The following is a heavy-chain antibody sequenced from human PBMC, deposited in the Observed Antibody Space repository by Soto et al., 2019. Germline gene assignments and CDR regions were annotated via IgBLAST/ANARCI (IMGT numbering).Heavy chain of an antibody. CDR2: IYTSGST. CDR1: GCSISSYY. Sequence: AETLSLTCTVSGCSISSYYWSWIRQPAGKGLEWIGRIYTSGSTNYNPSLKSRITRSVDTSKNQFYMKLRSVTAAAADEYSCARVYSGGWFDVWGQGTPVTVSS. V-gene: IGHV4-4*07. CDR3: ARVYSGGWFDV. J-gene: IGHJ6*02. D-gene: IGHD6-13*01.